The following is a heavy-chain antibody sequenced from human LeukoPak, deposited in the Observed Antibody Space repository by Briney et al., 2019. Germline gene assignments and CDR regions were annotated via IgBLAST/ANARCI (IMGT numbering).Heavy chain of an antibody. D-gene: IGHD6-13*01. J-gene: IGHJ6*03. CDR2: IIPIFGTA. CDR1: GGTFSSYA. CDR3: ARAGGIAAAGTYYYHYYYMDV. Sequence: SVKVSCKASGGTFSSYAISWVRQAPGQGLEWMGGIIPIFGTANYAQKFQGRVTITADESTSTAYMELSSLRSEDTAVYYCARAGGIAAAGTYYYHYYYMDVWGKGTTVTVSS. V-gene: IGHV1-69*13.